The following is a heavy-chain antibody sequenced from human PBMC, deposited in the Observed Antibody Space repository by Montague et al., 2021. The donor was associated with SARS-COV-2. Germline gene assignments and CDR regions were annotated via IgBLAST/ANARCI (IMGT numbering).Heavy chain of an antibody. CDR3: ARSTFYSSGWWDNWYFDL. CDR1: GGSISSYY. Sequence: SETLSLTCTVSGGSISSYYWSWIRQPAGKGLEWIGRFYTTGSTNXNPSLKSQVTMSVDTSKNQFSLKLSSVTAADTAVYYCARSTFYSSGWWDNWYFDLWGRGTLVTVSS. J-gene: IGHJ2*01. D-gene: IGHD6-19*01. CDR2: FYTTGST. V-gene: IGHV4-4*07.